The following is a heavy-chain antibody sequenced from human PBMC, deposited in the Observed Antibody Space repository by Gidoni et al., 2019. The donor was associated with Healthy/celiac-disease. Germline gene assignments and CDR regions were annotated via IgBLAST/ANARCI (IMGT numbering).Heavy chain of an antibody. D-gene: IGHD6-13*01. CDR3: ARRLGIAASRGAFDI. Sequence: EVQLVQSGAEVKKPGESLKLSCKGSGYSFTSYWIGWVRQMPGKGLEWMGIIYPGDSDTRYSPSFQCQVTISADKSISTAYLQWSSLKASDTAMYYCARRLGIAASRGAFDIWGQGTMVTVSS. CDR2: IYPGDSDT. V-gene: IGHV5-51*01. J-gene: IGHJ3*02. CDR1: GYSFTSYW.